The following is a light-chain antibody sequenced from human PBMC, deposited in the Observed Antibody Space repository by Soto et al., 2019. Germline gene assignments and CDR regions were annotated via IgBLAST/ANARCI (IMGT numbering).Light chain of an antibody. Sequence: QSVLTQPPSASGSPGQSVTISCTGTSSDVGGYTYVSWYQQHPGKAPKLMIYEVTKRPSGVPDRFSGSKSGNTASLTVSGLQAEDEADYYCSSYAGSNNFVAFGGGTKLTVL. CDR2: EVT. CDR1: SSDVGGYTY. CDR3: SSYAGSNNFVA. J-gene: IGLJ2*01. V-gene: IGLV2-8*01.